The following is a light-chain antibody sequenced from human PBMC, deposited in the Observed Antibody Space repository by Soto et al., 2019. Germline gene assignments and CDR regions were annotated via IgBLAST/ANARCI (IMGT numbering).Light chain of an antibody. J-gene: IGKJ5*01. CDR3: LQDYNLPIT. V-gene: IGKV3D-7*01. Sequence: EVVLTQSPATLSLSPGEGATLSCRASQSISSSYLSWYQQKPGQAPSLLIYGASTRATGIPARFSGSGRGSGTDFTLTISSLQPEDFAVYYCLQDYNLPITFGQGTRLEIK. CDR1: QSISSSY. CDR2: GAS.